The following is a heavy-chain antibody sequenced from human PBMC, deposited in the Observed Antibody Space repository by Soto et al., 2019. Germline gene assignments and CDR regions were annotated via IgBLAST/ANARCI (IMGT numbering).Heavy chain of an antibody. Sequence: SQTLSLTCAISGDSVSSNSAAWNCIRQSPSRGLEWLGRTYYRSKWYNDYAVSVKSRITINPDTSKNQFSLQLNSVTPEDTAVYYCAREEIAVAYNWFDPWGQGTLVTVSS. CDR1: GDSVSSNSAA. D-gene: IGHD6-13*01. CDR3: AREEIAVAYNWFDP. CDR2: TYYRSKWYN. J-gene: IGHJ5*02. V-gene: IGHV6-1*01.